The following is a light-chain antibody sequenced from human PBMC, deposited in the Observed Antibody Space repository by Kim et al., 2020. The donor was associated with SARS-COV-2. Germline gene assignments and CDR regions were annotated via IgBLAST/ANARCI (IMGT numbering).Light chain of an antibody. J-gene: IGLJ2*01. V-gene: IGLV2-23*02. CDR3: CSYAGSTTV. CDR1: SSDVGRYNL. Sequence: PGQSITLSCSGTSSDVGRYNLVSWYQHHPDKAPKLMIYVVSKRPSGVSSRFSGSKSGNTSSLTISGLQAEDEADYYCCSYAGSTTVFGGGTQLTVL. CDR2: VVS.